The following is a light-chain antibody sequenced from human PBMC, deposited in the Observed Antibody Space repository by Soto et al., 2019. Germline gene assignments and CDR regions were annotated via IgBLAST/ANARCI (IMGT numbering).Light chain of an antibody. V-gene: IGKV1-9*01. CDR2: GAT. CDR3: HQYNRYS. Sequence: IQLTQSPSSLSASVGDRVTITCRASQGISNYLAWYQQKPGKTPRLLIYGATTLQSGVPSRFCGSGSGTDFAPTIRSLQPEDFATYYCHQYNRYSFGQGTSVDIX. CDR1: QGISNY. J-gene: IGKJ1*01.